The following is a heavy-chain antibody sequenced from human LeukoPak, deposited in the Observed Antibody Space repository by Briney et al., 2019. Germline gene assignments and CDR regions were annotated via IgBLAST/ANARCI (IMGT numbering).Heavy chain of an antibody. CDR3: ASGLIVLMVYAQEDDAFDI. Sequence: GGSLRLSCAASGFTFSSYWMSWVRQAPGKGLEWVANIKQDGSEKYYVDSVKGRFTISRDNAKNPLYLQMNSLRAEDTAVYYCASGLIVLMVYAQEDDAFDIWGQGTMVTVSS. J-gene: IGHJ3*02. V-gene: IGHV3-7*05. CDR1: GFTFSSYW. CDR2: IKQDGSEK. D-gene: IGHD2-8*01.